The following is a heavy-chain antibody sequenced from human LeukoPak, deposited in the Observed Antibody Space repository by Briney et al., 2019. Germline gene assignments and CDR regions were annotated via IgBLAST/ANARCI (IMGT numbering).Heavy chain of an antibody. CDR1: GFTFSSYS. D-gene: IGHD2-15*01. Sequence: GGSLRLSCAASGFTFSSYSMNWVRQAPGKGLEWVSSISSSSSYIYYADSVNGRFTISRDNAKNSLYLQMNSLRAEDTAVYYCARKDPRDAFDIWGQGTMVTVSS. CDR2: ISSSSSYI. J-gene: IGHJ3*02. V-gene: IGHV3-21*01. CDR3: ARKDPRDAFDI.